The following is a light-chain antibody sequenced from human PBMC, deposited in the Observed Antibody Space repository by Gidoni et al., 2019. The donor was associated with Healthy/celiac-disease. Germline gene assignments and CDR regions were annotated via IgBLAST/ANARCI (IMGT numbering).Light chain of an antibody. CDR2: GAS. CDR3: QQYGSSPWT. Sequence: EIVLTQSPGTLSLSPGERATLSCRASQSVSSSYLAWYQQEPGQAPGLLIYGASSRATGIPDRFSGSGSGTDFTLTSSRLEPEDSAVYYCQQYGSSPWTFXQXTKVEIK. V-gene: IGKV3-20*01. CDR1: QSVSSSY. J-gene: IGKJ1*01.